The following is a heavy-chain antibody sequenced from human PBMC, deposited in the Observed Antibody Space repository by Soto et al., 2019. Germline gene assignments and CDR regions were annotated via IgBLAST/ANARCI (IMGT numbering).Heavy chain of an antibody. Sequence: GGSLRLSCAASGFTVSSNYMSWVRQAPGKGLEWVSVIYSGGSTYYAASVKGRFNISRDNSKNTLYLQMNSMRAEDTAVYYCASGNWRCPSCYYYRGQGTLVTGSS. CDR1: GFTVSSNY. CDR2: IYSGGST. CDR3: ASGNWRCPSCYYY. J-gene: IGHJ4*02. D-gene: IGHD2-2*01. V-gene: IGHV3-53*01.